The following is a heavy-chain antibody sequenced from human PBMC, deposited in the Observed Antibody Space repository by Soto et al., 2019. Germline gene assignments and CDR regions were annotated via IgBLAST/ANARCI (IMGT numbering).Heavy chain of an antibody. V-gene: IGHV4-34*01. D-gene: IGHD6-13*01. CDR3: ARGSKAAASY. CDR1: GGSFSGYY. CDR2: INHSGST. J-gene: IGHJ4*02. Sequence: QVQLQQWGAGLLKPSETLSLTCAVYGGSFSGYYWSWIRQPPGKGLEWIGEINHSGSTNFNPSLTSRVTISVDTSKNQFSLKLSSVTAADTAVYYCARGSKAAASYWGQGTLVTVSS.